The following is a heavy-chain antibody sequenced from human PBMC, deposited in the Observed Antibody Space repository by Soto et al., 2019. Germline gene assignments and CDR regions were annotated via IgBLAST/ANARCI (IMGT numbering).Heavy chain of an antibody. D-gene: IGHD3-10*01. CDR3: AKVEAPLLWFGGNDY. CDR1: GFTFSSYA. J-gene: IGHJ4*02. Sequence: GGSLRLSCAASGFTFSSYAMSWVRQAPGKGLEWVSAISGSGGSTYYADSVKGRFTISRDNSKNTLYLQMNSLRAEDTAVYYCAKVEAPLLWFGGNDYWGQGTLVTVSS. CDR2: ISGSGGST. V-gene: IGHV3-23*01.